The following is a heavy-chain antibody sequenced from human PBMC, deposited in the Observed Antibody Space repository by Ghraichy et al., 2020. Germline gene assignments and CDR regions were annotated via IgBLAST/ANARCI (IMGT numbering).Heavy chain of an antibody. Sequence: SETLSLTCAVYGGSFSGYYWSWIRQPPGKGLEWIGEINHSGSTNYNPSLKSRVTISVDTSKNQFSLKVNSVTAADTAVYYCARGLRYSSGNLPIDYWGQGTLVTVSS. D-gene: IGHD6-19*01. J-gene: IGHJ4*02. CDR3: ARGLRYSSGNLPIDY. CDR2: INHSGST. CDR1: GGSFSGYY. V-gene: IGHV4-34*01.